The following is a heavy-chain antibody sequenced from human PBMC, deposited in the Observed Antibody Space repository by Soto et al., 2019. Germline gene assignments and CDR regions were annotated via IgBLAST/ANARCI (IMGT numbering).Heavy chain of an antibody. D-gene: IGHD3-10*01. CDR1: GFTVSSSH. CDR2: IYSGGSS. Sequence: PGGSLRLSCTTSGFTVSSSHMSWVRQAPGKGLEWVSVIYSGGSSYYAVSVKGRFTISRDNSKNMLYLQMNSLRVEDTAVYYCVRERGIMVRGVPYNWFDPWGQGTLVTVSS. V-gene: IGHV3-53*01. CDR3: VRERGIMVRGVPYNWFDP. J-gene: IGHJ5*01.